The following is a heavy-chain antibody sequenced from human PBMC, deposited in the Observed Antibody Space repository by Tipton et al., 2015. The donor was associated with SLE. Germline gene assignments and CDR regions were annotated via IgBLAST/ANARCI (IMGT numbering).Heavy chain of an antibody. J-gene: IGHJ5*02. D-gene: IGHD1-26*01. CDR3: AREAKYSGSYYNWFDT. CDR2: MFHSGIT. Sequence: PGLVKPSETLSLTCKVSGVSIRSSYWGWIRQPPGKGLEWIAYMFHSGITKYNPSLRSRVSTSVDTSKNQFSLKLSSVTAADTAVYYCAREAKYSGSYYNWFDTWGQGTLVTVSP. V-gene: IGHV4-59*12. CDR1: GVSIRSSY.